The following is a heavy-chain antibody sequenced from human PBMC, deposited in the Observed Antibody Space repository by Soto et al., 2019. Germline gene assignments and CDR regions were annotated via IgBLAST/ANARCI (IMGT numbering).Heavy chain of an antibody. CDR3: ARLPEPLVAVLYIYPLDGREAMSDVDV. CDR2: VSVDGSTT. V-gene: IGHV3-30-3*01. D-gene: IGHD6-19*01. Sequence: QMQLVESGGGVVQPGGSLRLSCAASGFTFNYYTMHWVRQSPGKGLEWVAVVSVDGSTTYYADSVKGRFTISKDNSKDSLYLQMNGLRREDTAVYYCARLPEPLVAVLYIYPLDGREAMSDVDVWGQGTTVTVSS. J-gene: IGHJ6*02. CDR1: GFTFNYYT.